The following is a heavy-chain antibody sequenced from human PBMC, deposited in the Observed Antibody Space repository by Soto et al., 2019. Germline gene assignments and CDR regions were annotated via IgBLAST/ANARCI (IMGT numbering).Heavy chain of an antibody. CDR2: INPNSGGT. J-gene: IGHJ6*02. CDR1: GYTFTGYY. CDR3: ARGAQGGYYYGMDV. Sequence: QVQLVQSGAEVKKPGASVKVSCKASGYTFTGYYMNWVRQAPGQGLEWMGWINPNSGGTNYAQKLQGRVTMTRDTSLRADYMELSRLSSADRAVYYCARGAQGGYYYGMDVWGQGTTVTVSS. V-gene: IGHV1-2*02.